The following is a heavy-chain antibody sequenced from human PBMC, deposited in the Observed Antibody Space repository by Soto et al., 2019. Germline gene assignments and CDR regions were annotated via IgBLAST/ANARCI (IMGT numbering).Heavy chain of an antibody. CDR1: GFTFGDYA. CDR3: TRVVVVPAAIRSYYYYYGMDV. J-gene: IGHJ6*02. V-gene: IGHV3-49*04. CDR2: IRSKAYGGTT. D-gene: IGHD2-2*02. Sequence: GGSLRLSCTASGFTFGDYAMSWVRQAPGKGLEWVGFIRSKAYGGTTEYAASVKGRFTISRDDSKSIAYLQMNSLKTEDTAVYYCTRVVVVPAAIRSYYYYYGMDVWGQGTTVTVSS.